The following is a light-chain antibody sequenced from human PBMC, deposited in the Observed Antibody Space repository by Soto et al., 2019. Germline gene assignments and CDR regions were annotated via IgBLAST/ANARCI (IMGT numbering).Light chain of an antibody. CDR1: QSVSSTY. V-gene: IGKV3-20*01. J-gene: IGKJ1*01. CDR3: QQYGSSSWT. Sequence: EIVLTQSPGTLSLSPGERATLSCRASQSVSSTYLAWYQQKRGQAPRLLIYGASSRAADSPDRFSGSGSGTDFTHTSGLLGSEDFAVYYCQQYGSSSWTSGQGTKGEIK. CDR2: GAS.